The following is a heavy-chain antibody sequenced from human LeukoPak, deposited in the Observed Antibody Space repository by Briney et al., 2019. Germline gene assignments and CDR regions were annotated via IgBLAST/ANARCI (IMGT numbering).Heavy chain of an antibody. CDR2: IHQHGNEK. Sequence: GGSLRLSCAASGFTFSNYWMSWVRQAPGKGLEWVASIHQHGNEKYFVDTVRGRFTISRDNAKNSLYLQMSSLRAEDTAVYYCATLNGPLFEYWGQGTLVTVSS. J-gene: IGHJ4*02. CDR1: GFTFSNYW. D-gene: IGHD2-8*01. CDR3: ATLNGPLFEY. V-gene: IGHV3-7*01.